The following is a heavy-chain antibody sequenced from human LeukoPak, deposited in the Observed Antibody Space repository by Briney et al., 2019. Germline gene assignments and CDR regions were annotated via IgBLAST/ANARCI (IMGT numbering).Heavy chain of an antibody. CDR1: GFTFSSYS. D-gene: IGHD2-8*01. J-gene: IGHJ6*03. Sequence: SGGSLRLSCAASGFTFSSYSMNWVRQAPGKGLEWVSSISSSSSYIYYADSVKGRFTISRDNAKNSLYLQMNSLKTEDTAVYYCTRDVHYYMDVWGKGTTVTISS. CDR2: ISSSSSYI. CDR3: TRDVHYYMDV. V-gene: IGHV3-21*03.